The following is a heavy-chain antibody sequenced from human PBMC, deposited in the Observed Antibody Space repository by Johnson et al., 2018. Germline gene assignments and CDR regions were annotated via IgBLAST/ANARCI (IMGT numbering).Heavy chain of an antibody. J-gene: IGHJ3*02. D-gene: IGHD3-22*01. V-gene: IGHV4-59*01. CDR2: IYYSGST. CDR3: ARANYYDSTI. Sequence: QVQLQESGPGLVKPSETLSLTCTVSGGSISTYYWSWIRQPPGKGLEWIGYIYYSGSTNYNPSLKSRFTISVDTSQNQFSLKLSSVTAADTAVYYRARANYYDSTIWGQGTMVTVSS. CDR1: GGSISTYY.